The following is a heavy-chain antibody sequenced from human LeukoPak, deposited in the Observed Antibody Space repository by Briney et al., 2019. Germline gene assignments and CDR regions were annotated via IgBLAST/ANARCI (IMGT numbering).Heavy chain of an antibody. CDR3: AKEGGLWVSAHWGDS. CDR1: GFTFSSYT. J-gene: IGHJ4*02. D-gene: IGHD7-27*01. V-gene: IGHV3-23*01. Sequence: GGSLRLSCTASGFTFSSYTMSWVRQAPGKGLKWVSTITTGGPNTYYADSVKGRFTVSRDDSKNTLYLQMNSLRAEDTAVYYCAKEGGLWVSAHWGDSWGRGTLVTVSS. CDR2: ITTGGPNT.